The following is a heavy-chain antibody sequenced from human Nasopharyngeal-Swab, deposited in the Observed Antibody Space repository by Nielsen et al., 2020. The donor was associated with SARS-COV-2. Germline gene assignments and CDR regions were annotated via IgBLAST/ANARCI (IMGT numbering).Heavy chain of an antibody. CDR2: IYYSGST. J-gene: IGHJ5*02. D-gene: IGHD3-10*01. Sequence: SETLSLTCTVSGGSISSYYWSWIRQPPGKGLAWIGYIYYSGSTNYNPSLKSRVTISVDTSKNQFSLKLSSVTAADTAVYYCAREGRITMVRGVITKTNWFDPWGQGTLVTVSS. CDR1: GGSISSYY. CDR3: AREGRITMVRGVITKTNWFDP. V-gene: IGHV4-59*01.